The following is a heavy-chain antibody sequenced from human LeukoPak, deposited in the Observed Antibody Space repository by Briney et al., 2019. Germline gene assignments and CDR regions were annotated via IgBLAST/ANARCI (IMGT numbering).Heavy chain of an antibody. CDR3: TRDADYYDSSGYYSSFDY. CDR2: IRSKAYGGTT. J-gene: IGHJ4*02. Sequence: GGSLRLSCTASGFTFGDYAMSWFRQAPGKGLEWVCFIRSKAYGGTTEYAASVKGRFTISRDDSKSIAYLQMNSLKTEDTAVYYCTRDADYYDSSGYYSSFDYWGQGTLVTVSS. V-gene: IGHV3-49*03. CDR1: GFTFGDYA. D-gene: IGHD3-22*01.